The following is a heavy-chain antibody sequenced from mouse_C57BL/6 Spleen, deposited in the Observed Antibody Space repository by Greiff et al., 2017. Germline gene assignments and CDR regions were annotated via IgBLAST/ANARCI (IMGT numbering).Heavy chain of an antibody. D-gene: IGHD1-1*01. Sequence: QVQLQQPGAELVKPGASVKLSCKASGYTFTSYWMHWVKQRPGQGLEWIGMIHPHSGSTNYNEKFKSKATLTVDKSSSTAYMQLSSLTSEDSAVYYCEVTTEGFAYWGQGTLVTVSA. CDR1: GYTFTSYW. J-gene: IGHJ3*01. CDR3: EVTTEGFAY. V-gene: IGHV1-64*01. CDR2: IHPHSGST.